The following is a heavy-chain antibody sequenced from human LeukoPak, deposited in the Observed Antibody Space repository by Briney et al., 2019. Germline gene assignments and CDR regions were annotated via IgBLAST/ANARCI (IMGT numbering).Heavy chain of an antibody. CDR1: GFTFSIYR. D-gene: IGHD5-24*01. Sequence: PGGSLRLSCVASGFTFSIYRMNRVRQAPGKGLEWVSSVSTSSSYIYYADSVKGRFTISRDNAKKSLYLQMNSLRAEDTAVYYCARDQLLQMASYSFNIWGQRTMVTVSS. CDR2: VSTSSSYI. J-gene: IGHJ3*02. CDR3: ARDQLLQMASYSFNI. V-gene: IGHV3-21*01.